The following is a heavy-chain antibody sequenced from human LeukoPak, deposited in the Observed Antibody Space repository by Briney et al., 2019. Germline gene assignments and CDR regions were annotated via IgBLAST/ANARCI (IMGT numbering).Heavy chain of an antibody. CDR2: ISSSSSYI. V-gene: IGHV3-21*01. J-gene: IGHJ3*02. Sequence: GGSRRLSCAASGFTFSSYSMNWVRQAPGKGLEWVSSISSSSSYIYYADSVKGRFTISRDNAKNSLYLQMNSLRAEDTAVYYCARVYCSSTSCYFPGAFDIWGQGTMVTVSS. CDR3: ARVYCSSTSCYFPGAFDI. D-gene: IGHD2-2*01. CDR1: GFTFSSYS.